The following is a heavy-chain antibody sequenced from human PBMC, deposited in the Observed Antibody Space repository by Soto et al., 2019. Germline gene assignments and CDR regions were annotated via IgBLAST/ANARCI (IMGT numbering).Heavy chain of an antibody. J-gene: IGHJ6*02. CDR2: TYYRSKWYN. CDR3: ARVRYHSSGYYSPYYYYGMDV. Sequence: QTLSLTCAISGDSVSSNSAAWNWIRQSPSRGLEWLGRTYYRSKWYNDYAVSVKSRITINPDTYKNQFYLQLNSVTPEDTAVYYCARVRYHSSGYYSPYYYYGMDVWGQGTTVAVSS. V-gene: IGHV6-1*01. D-gene: IGHD3-22*01. CDR1: GDSVSSNSAA.